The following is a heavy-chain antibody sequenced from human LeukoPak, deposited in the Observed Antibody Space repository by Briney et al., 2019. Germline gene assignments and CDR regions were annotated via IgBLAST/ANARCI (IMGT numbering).Heavy chain of an antibody. CDR1: GNTFTMYN. CDR3: GREQRGGLSANLGGLFASYYTYYYMDV. J-gene: IGHJ6*03. CDR2: INPSDGAT. Sequence: ASVKVSCKASGNTFTMYNIHWVRQAPGQGLEWMGMINPSDGATTYTQKFQGRVTMTRDMSTTTVYMDLRSLRSEDTAVYFCGREQRGGLSANLGGLFASYYTYYYMDVWGRGTTVTVSS. V-gene: IGHV1-46*01. D-gene: IGHD3-16*01.